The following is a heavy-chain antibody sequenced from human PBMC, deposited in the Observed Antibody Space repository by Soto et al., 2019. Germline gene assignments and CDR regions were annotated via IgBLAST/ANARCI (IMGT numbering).Heavy chain of an antibody. Sequence: SGPTLVNPTQTLTLTCTFSGFSLSTNGMCVSWIRQPPGKALEWLARIDWDDDKYYTTSLKTRLTISKDTSKSQVVLTMTNMDPVDTATYYCARILKTPGIAVAGNWFDPWGQGTLVTVSS. J-gene: IGHJ5*02. CDR3: ARILKTPGIAVAGNWFDP. CDR2: IDWDDDK. D-gene: IGHD6-19*01. V-gene: IGHV2-70*11. CDR1: GFSLSTNGMC.